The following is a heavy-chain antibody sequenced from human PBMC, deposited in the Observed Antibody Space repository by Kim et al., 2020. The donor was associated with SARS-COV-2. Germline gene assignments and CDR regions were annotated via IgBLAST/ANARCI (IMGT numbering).Heavy chain of an antibody. CDR2: ISWNSGSI. Sequence: GGSLSLSCAASGFTFDDYAMHWVRQAPGKGLEWVSGISWNSGSIGYADSVKGRFTISRDNAKNSLYLQMNSLRAEDTALYYCAKDIDGIAVAGTFEYWGQGTLVTVSS. CDR3: AKDIDGIAVAGTFEY. D-gene: IGHD6-19*01. V-gene: IGHV3-9*01. J-gene: IGHJ4*02. CDR1: GFTFDDYA.